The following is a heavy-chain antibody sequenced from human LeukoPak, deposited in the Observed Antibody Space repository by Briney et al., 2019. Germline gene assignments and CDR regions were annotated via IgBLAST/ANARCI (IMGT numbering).Heavy chain of an antibody. J-gene: IGHJ6*03. V-gene: IGHV3-21*01. CDR1: GFTSSSYA. CDR2: ISSSSSYI. Sequence: PGGSLRLSCAGSGFTSSSYAMHWVRQAPGKGLEWVSSISSSSSYIYYADSVKGRFTISRDNAKNSLYLQMNSLRAEDTAVYYCAREGRGEGGIAAAVFHYYYYYMDVWGKGTTVTVSS. CDR3: AREGRGEGGIAAAVFHYYYYYMDV. D-gene: IGHD6-13*01.